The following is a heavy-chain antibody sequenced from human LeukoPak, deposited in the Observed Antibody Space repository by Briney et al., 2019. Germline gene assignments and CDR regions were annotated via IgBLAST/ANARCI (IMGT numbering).Heavy chain of an antibody. CDR3: ATSWGPDTSAFRWGRDGMDV. CDR2: ISKSGDHT. CDR1: GLTFNNYA. J-gene: IGHJ6*02. Sequence: GGSLRLSCAVSGLTFNNYAMSWVRQAPGKGLEWVSAISKSGDHTYYAASAKGRFTIYRDNSKNTQYLQMNSLRAEDTAVYYCATSWGPDTSAFRWGRDGMDVWGQGTTVTVSS. V-gene: IGHV3-23*01. D-gene: IGHD3-16*01.